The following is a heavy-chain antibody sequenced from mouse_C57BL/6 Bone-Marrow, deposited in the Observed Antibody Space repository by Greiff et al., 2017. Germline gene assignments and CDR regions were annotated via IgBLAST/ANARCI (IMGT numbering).Heavy chain of an antibody. V-gene: IGHV1-53*01. D-gene: IGHD2-1*01. Sequence: QVQLKQSGTELVKPGASVKLSCKASGYTFTSYWMHWVKQRPGQGLEWIGNINPSNGGTNYNEKFKSKATLTVDKSSSTAYMQLSSLTSEDSAVYYCARSIYYGNYYYFDYWGQGTTLTVSS. J-gene: IGHJ2*01. CDR1: GYTFTSYW. CDR3: ARSIYYGNYYYFDY. CDR2: INPSNGGT.